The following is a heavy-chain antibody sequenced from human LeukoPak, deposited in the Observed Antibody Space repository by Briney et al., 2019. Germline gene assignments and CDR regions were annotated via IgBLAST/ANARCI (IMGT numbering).Heavy chain of an antibody. Sequence: PGGSLRLSCAASGFTFDDYAMHWVRQAPGKGLEWVSGISWNSGSIGYADSVKGRFTISRDNAKNSLYLQMNSLRAEDTALYYCAKDNGAVGNYYYYYYGMDVWGQGTTVTVSS. CDR3: AKDNGAVGNYYYYYYGMDV. J-gene: IGHJ6*02. CDR1: GFTFDDYA. CDR2: ISWNSGSI. D-gene: IGHD1-26*01. V-gene: IGHV3-9*01.